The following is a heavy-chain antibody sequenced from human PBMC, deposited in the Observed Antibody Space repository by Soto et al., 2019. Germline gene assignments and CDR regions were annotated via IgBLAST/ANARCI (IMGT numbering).Heavy chain of an antibody. Sequence: PSETLSLTCAVYGGSFSGYYWSWIRQPPGKGLEWIGEINHSGSTNYNPSLKSRVTISVDTSKNQFSLKLSSVTAADTAVYYCARGRIAADLWGQGTLVTVSS. D-gene: IGHD6-13*01. CDR2: INHSGST. CDR1: GGSFSGYY. V-gene: IGHV4-34*01. J-gene: IGHJ4*02. CDR3: ARGRIAADL.